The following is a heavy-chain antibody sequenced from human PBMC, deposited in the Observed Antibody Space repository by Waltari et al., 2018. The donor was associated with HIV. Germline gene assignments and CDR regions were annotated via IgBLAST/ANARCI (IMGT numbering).Heavy chain of an antibody. Sequence: QVHLVESGGGVVQPGRSLRLSCSASGFTFCSFAMHGVRQSPGKGLEWVALISYDGSAKYYADSVKGRFTISRDNSKNTLYLQMKNLGTDDTAVFFCARDSTSMVSYFDYWGRGILVTVSS. CDR2: ISYDGSAK. CDR3: ARDSTSMVSYFDY. CDR1: GFTFCSFA. J-gene: IGHJ4*02. V-gene: IGHV3-30-3*01. D-gene: IGHD5-18*01.